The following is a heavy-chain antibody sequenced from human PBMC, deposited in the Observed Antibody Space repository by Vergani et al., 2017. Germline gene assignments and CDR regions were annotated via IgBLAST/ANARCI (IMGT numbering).Heavy chain of an antibody. CDR3: SGGYGSTSCYMRGDDWFDP. Sequence: QVQLVQSGAEVKKPGASVKVSCQASGHTFTSYYIHWLRQAPGQGLGWMGIINPSGGSTNYAQKFQGRVTMTSDTSTSIVFLKLSCLRSEDTAMYYGSGGYGSTSCYMRGDDWFDPWGQGTLVTVSS. J-gene: IGHJ5*02. V-gene: IGHV1-46*01. CDR2: INPSGGST. D-gene: IGHD2-2*02. CDR1: GHTFTSYY.